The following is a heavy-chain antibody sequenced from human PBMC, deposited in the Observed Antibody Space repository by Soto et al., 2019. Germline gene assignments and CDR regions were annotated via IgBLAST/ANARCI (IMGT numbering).Heavy chain of an antibody. CDR1: GDSITSDNYY. V-gene: IGHV4-31*03. CDR3: ARGLTFLIWFAP. CDR2: VFYSGTT. Sequence: QVQLQESGPGLVKPSQTLALTCTVSGDSITSDNYYWTWIRHRPGGGLEWIGHVFYSGTTFYNPSLKSRLTISLDTSESQFSLRLNSVTAADTAVYYCARGLTFLIWFAPWGQGPLVTVSS. D-gene: IGHD2-8*01. J-gene: IGHJ5*02.